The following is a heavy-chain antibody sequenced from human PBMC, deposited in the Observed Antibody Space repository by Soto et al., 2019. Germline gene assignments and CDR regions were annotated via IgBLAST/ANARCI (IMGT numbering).Heavy chain of an antibody. D-gene: IGHD3-10*01. CDR2: IYSGGYT. CDR1: GFTVSNNY. CDR3: AAGRGGGGY. J-gene: IGHJ4*02. Sequence: EVQLVESGGGLIQPGGSLRLSCAVSGFTVSNNYMSWVRQAPGKGLEGVSVIYSGGYTAYGDSVKGRFTISRDNSKNTQNVKMNSWRAEDGGVFYGAAGRGGGGYGGQGTLVTVSS. V-gene: IGHV3-53*01.